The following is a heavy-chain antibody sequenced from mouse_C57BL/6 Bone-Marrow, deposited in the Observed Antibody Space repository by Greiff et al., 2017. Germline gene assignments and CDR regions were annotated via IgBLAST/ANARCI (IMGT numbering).Heavy chain of an antibody. Sequence: QVQLQQPGAELVRPGTSVKLSCKASGYTFTSYWMHWVKQRPGQGLEWIGVIDPSDSYTNYNQKFKGKGTLTVDTSSSTAYMQLSSLTSEDSAVYYCASDGVTPGFAYWGQGTLVTVSA. CDR1: GYTFTSYW. CDR2: IDPSDSYT. J-gene: IGHJ3*01. V-gene: IGHV1-59*01. D-gene: IGHD2-2*01. CDR3: ASDGVTPGFAY.